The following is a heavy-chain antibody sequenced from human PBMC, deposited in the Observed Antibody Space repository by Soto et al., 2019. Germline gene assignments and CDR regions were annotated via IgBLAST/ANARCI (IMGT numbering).Heavy chain of an antibody. CDR2: INPNSGGT. V-gene: IGHV1-2*04. J-gene: IGHJ5*01. CDR1: GYTFTGYY. D-gene: IGHD3-3*01. Sequence: ASVKVSCKASGYTFTGYYMHWVRQAPGQGLEWMGWINPNSGGTNYAQKFQGWVTMTRDTSISTAYMELSSLRSEDTAVYYCARGRRGVVTIFGVVIIENWFDSWGQGTLVIVSS. CDR3: ARGRRGVVTIFGVVIIENWFDS.